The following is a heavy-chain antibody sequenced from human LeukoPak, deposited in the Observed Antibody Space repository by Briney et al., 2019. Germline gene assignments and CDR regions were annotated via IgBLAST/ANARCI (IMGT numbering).Heavy chain of an antibody. D-gene: IGHD2-2*01. CDR3: ARRSCSSTSCPHRNVFDI. Sequence: SETLSLTCTVSGGSITGYYWTWIRQPPGKGLEWLGYIYTSGSTNYNPSLKSRVTISVDMSKNQFSLQLSSVTAADTAVYYCARRSCSSTSCPHRNVFDIWGQGTMVPVSP. J-gene: IGHJ3*02. V-gene: IGHV4-4*09. CDR2: IYTSGST. CDR1: GGSITGYY.